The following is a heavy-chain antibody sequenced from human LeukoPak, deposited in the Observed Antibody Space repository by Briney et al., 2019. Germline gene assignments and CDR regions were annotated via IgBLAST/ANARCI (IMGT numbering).Heavy chain of an antibody. J-gene: IGHJ4*02. CDR1: GYTFTGYY. V-gene: IGHV1-2*02. CDR3: ARDQDSSYVWSPLDY. Sequence: ASVKVSCKASGYTFTGYYMHWVRQAPGQGLEWMGWINPNSGGTNYAQKFQGRVTMTRDTSISTAYMELSRLRSDDTAVYYCARDQDSSYVWSPLDYWGQGTLVTVSS. CDR2: INPNSGGT. D-gene: IGHD3-16*01.